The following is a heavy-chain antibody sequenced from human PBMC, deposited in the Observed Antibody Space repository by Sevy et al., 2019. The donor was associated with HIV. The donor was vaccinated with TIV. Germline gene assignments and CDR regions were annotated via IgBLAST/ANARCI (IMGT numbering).Heavy chain of an antibody. J-gene: IGHJ1*01. V-gene: IGHV3-48*03. CDR3: AREDDSRQYFQY. CDR1: GFTFSSFE. Sequence: GGSLRLSCVASGFTFSSFEMNWVRQAPGKGLEWVSHISNSGSIIYYEDSVKGRFTISRDNAKNSLYLQMNSLRAEDTAVYYCAREDDSRQYFQYWGQGTLVTVSS. CDR2: ISNSGSII. D-gene: IGHD5-18*01.